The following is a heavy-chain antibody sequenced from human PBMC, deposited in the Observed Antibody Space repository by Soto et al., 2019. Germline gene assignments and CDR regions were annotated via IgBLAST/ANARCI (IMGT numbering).Heavy chain of an antibody. J-gene: IGHJ4*01. Sequence: GGSLRLSCAASGFTFSSYAMSWVRQAPGKGLKWVSGISDSGGTTKYADSVKGRFTISRDNAKNTLYLQMSSLRVEDTAVYYCARDNWNSYWGQGTLVTVSS. CDR3: ARDNWNSY. CDR1: GFTFSSYA. D-gene: IGHD1-7*01. CDR2: ISDSGGTT. V-gene: IGHV3-23*01.